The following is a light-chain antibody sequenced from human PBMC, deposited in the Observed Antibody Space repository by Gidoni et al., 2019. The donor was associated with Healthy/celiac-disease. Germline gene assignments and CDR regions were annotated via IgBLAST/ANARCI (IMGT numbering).Light chain of an antibody. CDR2: QDS. V-gene: IGLV3-1*01. Sequence: GQTASITCSGDKLGDKYACWYQQKPGQSPVLVIYQDSKRPSGIPERFSGSNSGNTATLTISGTQAMDEADYYCQAWDSSTAVVFGGGTKLTVL. CDR3: QAWDSSTAVV. J-gene: IGLJ2*01. CDR1: KLGDKY.